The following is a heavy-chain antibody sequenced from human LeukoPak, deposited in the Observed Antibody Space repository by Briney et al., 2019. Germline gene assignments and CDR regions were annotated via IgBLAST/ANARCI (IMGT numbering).Heavy chain of an antibody. CDR3: AREGEYSSSSGRFH. V-gene: IGHV3-48*01. Sequence: GGSLRLSCAASGFTFSSYSMNWVRQAPGKGLEWVSYIRSSSSVIYYADSVKGRFTISRDNAKNSLYLQMNSLRAEDTAVYYCAREGEYSSSSGRFHWGQGTLVTVSS. J-gene: IGHJ4*02. CDR1: GFTFSSYS. D-gene: IGHD6-6*01. CDR2: IRSSSSVI.